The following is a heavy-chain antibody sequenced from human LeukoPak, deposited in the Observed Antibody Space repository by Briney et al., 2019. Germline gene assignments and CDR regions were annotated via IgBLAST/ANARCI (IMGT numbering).Heavy chain of an antibody. D-gene: IGHD3-22*01. J-gene: IGHJ4*02. V-gene: IGHV3-30*02. CDR3: AKVRGDLYDSSGYSYSYYFDY. CDR1: GFTFSSYG. Sequence: RGSLRLSCAASGFTFSSYGMHWVRQAPGKGLEWVAFIRYDGSNKYYADSVKGRFTISRDNSKNTLYLQMNSLRAEDTAVYYCAKVRGDLYDSSGYSYSYYFDYWGQGTLVTVSS. CDR2: IRYDGSNK.